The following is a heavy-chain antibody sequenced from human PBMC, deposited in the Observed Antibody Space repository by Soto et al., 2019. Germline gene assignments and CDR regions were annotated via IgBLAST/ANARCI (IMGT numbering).Heavy chain of an antibody. CDR1: GGSISSYY. CDR3: ARDGCSSTSCYPEEYYYYGMDV. V-gene: IGHV4-59*01. Sequence: SETLSLTCTVSGGSISSYYWSWIRQPPGKGLEWIGYIYYSGSTNYNPSLKSRVTISVDTSKNQFSLKLSSVTAADTAVYYCARDGCSSTSCYPEEYYYYGMDVWGQGTTVTVSS. J-gene: IGHJ6*02. D-gene: IGHD2-2*01. CDR2: IYYSGST.